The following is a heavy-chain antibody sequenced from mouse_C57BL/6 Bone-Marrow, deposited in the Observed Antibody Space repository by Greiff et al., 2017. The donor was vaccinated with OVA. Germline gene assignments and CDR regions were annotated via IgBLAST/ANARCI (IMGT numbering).Heavy chain of an antibody. CDR3: ARHEEGGYDGYYVGVDY. Sequence: VQLQQSGAELVKPGASVKLSCKASGYTFTEYTIHWVKQRPGQGLEWIGWFYPGSGSIKYNEKFKDKATLTADKSSSTVYMELSRLTSEDSAVYFCARHEEGGYDGYYVGVDYWGQGTTLTVSS. CDR2: FYPGSGSI. J-gene: IGHJ2*01. CDR1: GYTFTEYT. D-gene: IGHD2-3*01. V-gene: IGHV1-62-2*01.